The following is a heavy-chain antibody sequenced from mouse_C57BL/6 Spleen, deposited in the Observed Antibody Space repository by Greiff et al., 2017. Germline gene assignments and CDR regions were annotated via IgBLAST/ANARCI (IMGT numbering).Heavy chain of an antibody. CDR1: GFTFSSYG. D-gene: IGHD1-1*01. J-gene: IGHJ1*03. CDR2: ISSGGSYT. V-gene: IGHV5-6*02. Sequence: DVMLVESGGDLVKPGGSLKLSCAASGFTFSSYGMSWVRQTPDKRLEWVATISSGGSYTYYPDSVKGRFTISRDNAKNTLYLQMSSLKSEDTAMYYWARQGDYYGSSPWYFDVWGTGTTVTVSS. CDR3: ARQGDYYGSSPWYFDV.